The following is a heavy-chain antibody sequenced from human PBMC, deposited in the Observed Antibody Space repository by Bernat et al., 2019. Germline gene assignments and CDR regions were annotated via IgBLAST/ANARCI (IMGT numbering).Heavy chain of an antibody. J-gene: IGHJ5*02. CDR1: GFTFSSYG. CDR2: ISSSSSYI. V-gene: IGHV3-21*01. CDR3: ARDRWFDP. Sequence: VQLVESGGGVVQPGRSLRLSCAASGFTFSSYGMHWVRQAPGKGLEWVSSISSSSSYIYYADSVKGRFTISRDNAKNSLYLQMNSLRAEDTAVYYCARDRWFDPWGQGTLVTVSS.